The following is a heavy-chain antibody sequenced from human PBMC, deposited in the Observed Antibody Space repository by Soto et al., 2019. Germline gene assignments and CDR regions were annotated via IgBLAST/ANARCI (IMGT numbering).Heavy chain of an antibody. Sequence: QVQLVQSGAEVKKTGASLEVSCKASGYTFISYGISWVRQAPGQGLEWMGWISAYTGKTNYVQKFQGRVTMTTDTSKRNDDMELRSLRSDDMAVYFCARAGFSTSWLGILAPGVHGVVIDHWCQGTLVTVSS. J-gene: IGHJ4*02. V-gene: IGHV1-18*03. CDR2: ISAYTGKT. CDR3: ARAGFSTSWLGILAPGVHGVVIDH. CDR1: GYTFISYG. D-gene: IGHD6-13*01.